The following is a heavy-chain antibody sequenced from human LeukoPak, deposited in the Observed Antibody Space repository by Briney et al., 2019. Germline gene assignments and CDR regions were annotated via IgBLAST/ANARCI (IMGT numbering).Heavy chain of an antibody. V-gene: IGHV3-23*01. Sequence: GGSLRLSCAASGFTFSSYTMNWVRQAPGKGLEWVSAIDGSGGSTHYADSVKGRFTISRDNSKNTLYLQMNTLRAEDTAVYYCAKDGPDWRSYFDCWGQGTLVTVSS. J-gene: IGHJ4*02. CDR3: AKDGPDWRSYFDC. CDR1: GFTFSSYT. CDR2: IDGSGGST. D-gene: IGHD3/OR15-3a*01.